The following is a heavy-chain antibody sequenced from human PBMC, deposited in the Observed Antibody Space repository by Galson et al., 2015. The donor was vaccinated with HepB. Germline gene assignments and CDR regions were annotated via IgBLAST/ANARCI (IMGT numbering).Heavy chain of an antibody. Sequence: SVKASCKASGYTFTSYGISWVRQAPGQGLEWMGWISAYNGNTNYAQKLQGRVTMTTDTSSSTAYMELRSLRSDDTAVYYCARIAAAGIAGGAFDIWGQGTMVTVSS. CDR1: GYTFTSYG. V-gene: IGHV1-18*04. J-gene: IGHJ3*02. CDR3: ARIAAAGIAGGAFDI. D-gene: IGHD6-13*01. CDR2: ISAYNGNT.